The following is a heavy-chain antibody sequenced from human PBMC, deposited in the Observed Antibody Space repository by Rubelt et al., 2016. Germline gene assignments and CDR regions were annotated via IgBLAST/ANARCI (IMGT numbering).Heavy chain of an antibody. J-gene: IGHJ4*02. CDR1: GGSISNDY. CDR3: ASSWYRFDY. V-gene: IGHV4-59*08. CDR2: VYYRGST. D-gene: IGHD6-13*01. Sequence: QVQLQESGPGLVKPSETLSLTCTVSGGSISNDYWNWIRQPPGKGLEWIGYVYYRGSTNYNPSLKSRVTISVDTSKNQISLKLTSVTAADTAVYYCASSWYRFDYWGQGTRVTVSS.